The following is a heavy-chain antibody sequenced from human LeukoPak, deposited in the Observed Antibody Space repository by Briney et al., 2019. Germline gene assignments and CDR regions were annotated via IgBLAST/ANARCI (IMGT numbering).Heavy chain of an antibody. CDR3: ARDGNTMDPYYYYMDV. D-gene: IGHD3-10*01. CDR1: GYSISSGYY. CDR2: IYHSGST. V-gene: IGHV4-38-2*02. Sequence: PSETLSLTCTVSGYSISSGYYWGWIRQPPGKGLEWIGSIYHSGSTYYNPSLKSRVTTSVDTSKNQFSLKLSSVTAADTAVYYCARDGNTMDPYYYYMDVWGKGTTVTVSS. J-gene: IGHJ6*03.